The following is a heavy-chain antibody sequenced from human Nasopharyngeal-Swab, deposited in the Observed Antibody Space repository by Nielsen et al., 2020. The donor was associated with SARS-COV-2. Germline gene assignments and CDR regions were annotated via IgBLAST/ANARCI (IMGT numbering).Heavy chain of an antibody. V-gene: IGHV3-33*01. CDR2: IWYDGSNK. CDR3: ARGKDPGYFDY. J-gene: IGHJ4*02. Sequence: WIRQPPGKGLEWVAVIWYDGSNKYYADSVKGRFTISRDNSKNTLYLQMNSPRAEDTAVYYCARGKDPGYFDYWGQGTLVTVSS.